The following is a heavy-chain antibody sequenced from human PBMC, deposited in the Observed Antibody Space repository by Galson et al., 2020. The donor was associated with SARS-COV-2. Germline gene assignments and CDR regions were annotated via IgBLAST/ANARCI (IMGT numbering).Heavy chain of an antibody. CDR2: VSDSGTS. CDR1: GDSVNSRGYH. Sequence: SETLSLTCTVAGDSVNSRGYHWAWIRQTPGKGLEWIGSVSDSGTSHYNPSLKSRVSISVDTLKNQFSLTLKSMTAADTAVYFCARDVVVTASPDAFDPWGQGTMVAVSS. V-gene: IGHV4-39*07. CDR3: ARDVVVTASPDAFDP. J-gene: IGHJ3*01. D-gene: IGHD2-21*02.